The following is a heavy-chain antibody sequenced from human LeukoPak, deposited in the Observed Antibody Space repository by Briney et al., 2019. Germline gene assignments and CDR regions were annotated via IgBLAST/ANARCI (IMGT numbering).Heavy chain of an antibody. CDR1: GYSFTSYW. D-gene: IGHD6-19*01. Sequence: GGSLKISCKGSGYSFTSYWIGWVRQMPGKGLEWMGIIYPTDSDTTYSPSFQGQVTISADKSITTAYLQWSSLKASDTAMYYCVRRSSAWYGDWSYNWFDPWGQGTLVTVSS. CDR2: IYPTDSDT. J-gene: IGHJ5*02. CDR3: VRRSSAWYGDWSYNWFDP. V-gene: IGHV5-51*01.